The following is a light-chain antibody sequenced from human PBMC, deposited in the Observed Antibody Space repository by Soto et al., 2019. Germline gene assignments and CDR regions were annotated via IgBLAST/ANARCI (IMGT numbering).Light chain of an antibody. CDR3: SSYTSRNTLV. CDR1: SSDVGAYDY. V-gene: IGLV2-14*03. Sequence: QSVLTQPASVSGSPGQSITISCTGTSSDVGAYDYVCWYQQLPGKAPKLLIYDVINRPSGVSSRFSGSRSDNTASLTISGLQAEDEADYYCSSYTSRNTLVFGGGTKLTVL. J-gene: IGLJ3*02. CDR2: DVI.